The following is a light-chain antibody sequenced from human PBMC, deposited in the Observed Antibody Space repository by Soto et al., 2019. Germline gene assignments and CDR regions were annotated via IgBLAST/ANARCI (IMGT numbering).Light chain of an antibody. V-gene: IGKV3-20*01. CDR1: QIVGSTY. CDR3: QQSGSSTA. J-gene: IGKJ4*01. CDR2: GAS. Sequence: EIVLTQSPGTLSLSPGERATLSCRASQIVGSTYLVWYQQKPGQAPRLLIYGASSRATGIPDRFSGSGSGTDFTLTISRLQPEDFAVYYCQQSGSSTAFGGGTKV.